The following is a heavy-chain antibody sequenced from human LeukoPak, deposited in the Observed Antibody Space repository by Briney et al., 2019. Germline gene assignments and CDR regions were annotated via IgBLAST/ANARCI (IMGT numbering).Heavy chain of an antibody. CDR1: GFTFSSYP. J-gene: IGHJ4*02. Sequence: PGGSLRLSCTASGFTFSSYPMYWVRQAPGKGLEWVSAISGDGKNTYYAESMKGRFTLSRDNSKDTLCLQMNSLRAEDTAVYYCASSRVYGSHDYWGQGTLVTVSS. CDR2: ISGDGKNT. CDR3: ASSRVYGSHDY. V-gene: IGHV3-23*01. D-gene: IGHD3-10*01.